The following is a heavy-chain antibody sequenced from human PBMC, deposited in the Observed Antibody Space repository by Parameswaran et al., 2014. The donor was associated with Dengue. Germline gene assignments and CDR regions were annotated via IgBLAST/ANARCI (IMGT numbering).Heavy chain of an antibody. V-gene: IGHV3-48*03. Sequence: WIRQPPGKGPEWLSYISKGGGAIYYADSVKGRFTVSRDNAENSLYLQMNSLRVEDTAIYYCARDGGYLVRELWRLGLILGQGQWSPSPQ. J-gene: IGHJ3*02. D-gene: IGHD3-16*01. CDR3: ARDGGYLVRELWRLGLI. CDR2: ISKGGGAI.